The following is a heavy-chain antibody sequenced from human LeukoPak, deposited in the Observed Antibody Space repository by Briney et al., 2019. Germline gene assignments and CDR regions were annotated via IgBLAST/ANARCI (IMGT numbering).Heavy chain of an antibody. D-gene: IGHD3-10*01. Sequence: SETLSLTCTVSGGSISSYYWSCLRQPPGKGLEWIGYIYYSGSTNYNPSLKSRVTISVDTSKNQFSLKLSSVTAADTAVYYCARGVDYYGVWGQGTLVTVSS. V-gene: IGHV4-59*01. CDR1: GGSISSYY. CDR2: IYYSGST. J-gene: IGHJ4*02. CDR3: ARGVDYYGV.